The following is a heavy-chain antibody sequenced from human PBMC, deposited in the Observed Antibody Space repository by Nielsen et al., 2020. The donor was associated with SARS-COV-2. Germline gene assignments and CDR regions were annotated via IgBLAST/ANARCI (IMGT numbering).Heavy chain of an antibody. CDR3: ARSNQGAFDI. V-gene: IGHV3-30-3*01. CDR1: GFTFSSYA. CDR2: ISYDGSNK. Sequence: GGSLRLSCAASGFTFSSYAMHWVRQAPGKGLEWVAVISYDGSNKYYADSVKGRFTISRDNSKNTLYLQMNSLRAEDTAVYYCARSNQGAFDIWGQGTMVTVSS. J-gene: IGHJ3*02.